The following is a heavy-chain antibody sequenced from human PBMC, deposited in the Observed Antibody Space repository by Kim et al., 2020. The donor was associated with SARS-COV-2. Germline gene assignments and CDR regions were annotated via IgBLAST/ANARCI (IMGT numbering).Heavy chain of an antibody. V-gene: IGHV4-34*01. J-gene: IGHJ5*02. CDR3: ARRWGPPMVRGVLYNWFDP. D-gene: IGHD3-10*01. Sequence: SRVTISVDTSKNQFSLKLSSVTAADTAVYYCARRWGPPMVRGVLYNWFDPWGQGTLVTVSS.